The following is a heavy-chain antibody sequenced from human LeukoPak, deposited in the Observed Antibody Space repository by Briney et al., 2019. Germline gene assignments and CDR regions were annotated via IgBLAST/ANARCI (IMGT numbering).Heavy chain of an antibody. V-gene: IGHV4-61*02. CDR2: TYTSGST. J-gene: IGHJ4*02. Sequence: SETASLTCTVSGGSISSSDYYWRWIRQPAGKGLEWIGRTYTSGSTNYNPSLKSRVTISVDTSKNQFSLKLSSVTAADTAVYYCARDTPAPSGSYWLYWGQGTLVTVSS. D-gene: IGHD1-26*01. CDR1: GGSISSSDYY. CDR3: ARDTPAPSGSYWLY.